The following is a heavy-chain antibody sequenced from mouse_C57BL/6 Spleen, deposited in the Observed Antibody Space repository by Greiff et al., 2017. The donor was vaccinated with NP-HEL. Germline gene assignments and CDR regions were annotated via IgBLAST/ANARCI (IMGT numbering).Heavy chain of an antibody. CDR1: GYSFTGYY. CDR3: ARVRGSSYLYAMDY. Sequence: VQLQQSGPELVKPGASVKISCKASGYSFTGYYMNWVKQSPEKSLEWIGEINPSTGGTTYNQKFKAKATLTVDKSSSTAYMQLKSLTSEDSAVYYCARVRGSSYLYAMDYWGQGTSVTVSS. J-gene: IGHJ4*01. CDR2: INPSTGGT. D-gene: IGHD1-1*01. V-gene: IGHV1-42*01.